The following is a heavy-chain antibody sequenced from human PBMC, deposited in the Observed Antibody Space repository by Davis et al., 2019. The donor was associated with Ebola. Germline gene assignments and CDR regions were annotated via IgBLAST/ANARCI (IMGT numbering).Heavy chain of an antibody. CDR3: VRDESIVVVVAATDYSGMDV. CDR1: GFTFADYA. Sequence: GESLKISCTASGFTFADYAMSWVRQAPGKGLEWVGFIRTKPYGGTTEFAASVKGRFTISRDDSENIVYLQMNNLKTEDTAVYYCVRDESIVVVVAATDYSGMDVWGQGTTVIVSS. D-gene: IGHD2-15*01. V-gene: IGHV3-49*04. CDR2: IRTKPYGGTT. J-gene: IGHJ6*02.